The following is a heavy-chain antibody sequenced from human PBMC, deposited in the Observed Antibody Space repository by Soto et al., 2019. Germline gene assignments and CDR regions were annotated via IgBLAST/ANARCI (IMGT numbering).Heavy chain of an antibody. CDR1: GYTFTNYG. CDR2: ISTDNGNT. D-gene: IGHD6-13*01. V-gene: IGHV1-18*01. J-gene: IGHJ6*02. Sequence: VASVKVSCKASGYTFTNYGISWVRQAPGRGLEWMGWISTDNGNTNSARKLQGRVTMTTDTSTSTAYMELRSLRSDDTAMYYCARDGVGGGAAGISYYHHGMDVWGQGTTVTVSS. CDR3: ARDGVGGGAAGISYYHHGMDV.